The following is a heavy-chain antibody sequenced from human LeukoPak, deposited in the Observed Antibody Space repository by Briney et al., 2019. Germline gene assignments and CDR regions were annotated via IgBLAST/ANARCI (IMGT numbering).Heavy chain of an antibody. D-gene: IGHD4-23*01. J-gene: IGHJ1*01. CDR3: GKFSPYGGNSY. CDR1: EFTGFTFSGSA. V-gene: IGHV3-23*01. Sequence: GGSLRLSCAASEFTGFTFSGSAMSWVRQAPGKGLEWVSAISGSGAATFYADSVKGRFTISRDNSKNTPYLQMNSLKVEDTALYYCGKFSPYGGNSYWGQGTLVTVSS. CDR2: ISGSGAAT.